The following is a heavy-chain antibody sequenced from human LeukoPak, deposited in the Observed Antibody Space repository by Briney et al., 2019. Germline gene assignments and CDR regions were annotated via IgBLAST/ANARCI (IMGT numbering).Heavy chain of an antibody. CDR1: GGSISSHS. D-gene: IGHD2-2*02. Sequence: SETLSLTCTVSGGSISSHSWSWIRQPPGKGLEWIGYIYYSGSTNYNPSLKSRVTISVDTSKNQFSLKLSSVTAADTAVYYCARGLGYCSSTSCYTYWFDPWGQGTLVTVSS. V-gene: IGHV4-59*11. CDR3: ARGLGYCSSTSCYTYWFDP. J-gene: IGHJ5*02. CDR2: IYYSGST.